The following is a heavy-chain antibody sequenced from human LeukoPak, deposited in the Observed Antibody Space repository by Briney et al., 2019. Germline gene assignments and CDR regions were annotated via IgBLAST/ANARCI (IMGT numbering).Heavy chain of an antibody. Sequence: GGSLRHSCAASGFTFSSYWMSWVRQAPGQGLEWVANTKQDGSEKYYVDSVKGRFTISRDNAKNSLYLQMNSLRAEDTALYYCARSSGCAFDILGQGTMVTVSS. V-gene: IGHV3-7*05. D-gene: IGHD6-19*01. J-gene: IGHJ3*02. CDR1: GFTFSSYW. CDR3: ARSSGCAFDI. CDR2: TKQDGSEK.